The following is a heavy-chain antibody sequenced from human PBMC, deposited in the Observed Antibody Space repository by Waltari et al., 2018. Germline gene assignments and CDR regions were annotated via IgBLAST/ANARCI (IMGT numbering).Heavy chain of an antibody. D-gene: IGHD6-6*01. CDR3: ARHVASSRWSHFDY. V-gene: IGHV5-51*01. Sequence: EVQLVRSGAEVKKPGESLKMSCQGSGYSFINYWIGWVRQMPGKGLELMGIFYPRDSDARYSPSFQGQVTLSADKSISTAYLQWSSLKASDTAIYFCARHVASSRWSHFDYWGQGTLVTVSS. CDR2: FYPRDSDA. J-gene: IGHJ4*02. CDR1: GYSFINYW.